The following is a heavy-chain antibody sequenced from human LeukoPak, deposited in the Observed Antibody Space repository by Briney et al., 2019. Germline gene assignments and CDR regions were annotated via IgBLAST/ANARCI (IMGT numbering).Heavy chain of an antibody. CDR1: GYTFTNYW. J-gene: IGHJ4*02. CDR3: AIRATAEYFDC. V-gene: IGHV5-51*01. Sequence: GESLKISCKGSGYTFTNYWIAWVRQMPGKGLEWMGIIYPGDSDTKYSPSFQGRVTISADKSTNTAYLQWSSLTASDTAIYYCAIRATAEYFDCWGQGTLVTVSS. CDR2: IYPGDSDT.